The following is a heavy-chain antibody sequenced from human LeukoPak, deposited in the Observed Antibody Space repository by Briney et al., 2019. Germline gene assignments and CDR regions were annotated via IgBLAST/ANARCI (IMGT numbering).Heavy chain of an antibody. CDR1: GGSISSSSYY. V-gene: IGHV4-39*07. CDR3: ARGWLQLIGQLDY. CDR2: IYYSGST. J-gene: IGHJ4*02. Sequence: SETLSLTCTVSGGSISSSSYYWGWIRQPPGKGLEWIGSIYYSGSTYYNPSLKSRVTISVDTSKNQFSLKLSSVTAADTAVYYCARGWLQLIGQLDYWGQGTLVTVSS. D-gene: IGHD5-24*01.